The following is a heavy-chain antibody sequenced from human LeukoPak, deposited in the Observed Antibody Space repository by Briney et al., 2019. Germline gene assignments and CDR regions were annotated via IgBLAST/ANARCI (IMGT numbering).Heavy chain of an antibody. Sequence: PAETLSLTCAVYGGSFSGYCWSWIRQPPGKGLEWIGEINHSGSTNYNPSLKSRVTISVDTSKNQFSLKLSSVTAADTAVYYCARVYGDSPSDYYYYYMDVWGKGTTVTVSS. CDR1: GGSFSGYC. CDR2: INHSGST. D-gene: IGHD4-17*01. V-gene: IGHV4-34*01. CDR3: ARVYGDSPSDYYYYYMDV. J-gene: IGHJ6*03.